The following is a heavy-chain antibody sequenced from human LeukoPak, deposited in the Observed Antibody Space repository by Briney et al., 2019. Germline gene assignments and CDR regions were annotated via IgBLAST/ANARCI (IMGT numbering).Heavy chain of an antibody. CDR2: IYYSGST. J-gene: IGHJ4*02. CDR1: GGSISSYY. CDR3: ARWVGLSSWYYFDY. V-gene: IGHV4-59*01. Sequence: SSETLSLTCTVSGGSISSYYWSWIRQPPGKGLEWIGYIYYSGSTYYNPSLKSRVTILVDTSKNQFSLKLSSVTAADTAVYYCARWVGLSSWYYFDYWGQGTLVTVSS. D-gene: IGHD6-13*01.